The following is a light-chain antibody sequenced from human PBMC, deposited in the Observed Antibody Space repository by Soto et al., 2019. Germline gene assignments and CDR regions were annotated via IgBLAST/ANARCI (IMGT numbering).Light chain of an antibody. Sequence: DIQMTQSPSTLSASVGDIVTITCRASQSVSQELDWYQQKPGKAPKHLIYKASLLESGVTSRFSDSVSRAEFTLTIRSLQPDDFATCDCLQYLSYPHTFGGGTRVEIK. CDR1: QSVSQE. CDR2: KAS. V-gene: IGKV1-5*03. CDR3: LQYLSYPHT. J-gene: IGKJ4*02.